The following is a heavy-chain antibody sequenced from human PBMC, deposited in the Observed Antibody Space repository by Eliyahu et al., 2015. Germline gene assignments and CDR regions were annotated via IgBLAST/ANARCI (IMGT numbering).Heavy chain of an antibody. V-gene: IGHV3-9*01. CDR3: VKPRLRLYDAFHI. CDR2: IDWRSGTK. D-gene: IGHD5-12*01. CDR1: GFXFDDYA. Sequence: LVESGGGLVQPGTSLRLSCSASGFXFDDYAMHWVRQSPGKGLEWVSGIDWRSGTKAYAASVRGRFTISRDNAQNALYLQMDSLRPEDTALYYCVKPRLRLYDAFHIWGQGTMVTVSS. J-gene: IGHJ3*02.